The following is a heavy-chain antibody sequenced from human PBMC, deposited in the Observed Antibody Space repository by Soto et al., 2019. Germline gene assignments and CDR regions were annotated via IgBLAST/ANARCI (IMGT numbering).Heavy chain of an antibody. CDR1: GFTFSSYA. CDR3: ARDSFHYGGKGALDY. D-gene: IGHD4-17*01. J-gene: IGHJ4*02. V-gene: IGHV3-30-3*01. CDR2: ISYDGSNK. Sequence: QVQLVESGGGVVQPGRSLRLSCAASGFTFSSYAMHWVRQAPGKGLEWVAVISYDGSNKYYADSVKGRFTISSDNPKNTLDLQMNSLRAEDTAVYYCARDSFHYGGKGALDYWGQGTLVTVSS.